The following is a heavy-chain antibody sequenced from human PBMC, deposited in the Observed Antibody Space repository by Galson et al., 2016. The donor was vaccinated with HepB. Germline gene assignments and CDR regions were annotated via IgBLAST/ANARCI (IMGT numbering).Heavy chain of an antibody. CDR3: ATYRERSGEWN. CDR2: VYYSGST. CDR1: GVSVGSYY. Sequence: ETLSLTCTVTGVSVGSYYWSWIRQPPGKGLEWIANVYYSGSTNYNPSLKSRVTISVDTSKNLFSLKLSSVTAADTAVYYCATYRERSGEWNWGQGTLVTVSS. D-gene: IGHD3-3*01. J-gene: IGHJ4*02. V-gene: IGHV4-59*02.